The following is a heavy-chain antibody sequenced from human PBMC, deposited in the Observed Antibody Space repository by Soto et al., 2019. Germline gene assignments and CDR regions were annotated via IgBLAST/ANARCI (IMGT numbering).Heavy chain of an antibody. CDR3: ARDTDDSSAYKPDY. D-gene: IGHD3-22*01. J-gene: IGHJ4*02. Sequence: GGSLRLSCAASGFTFSSYAMSGVRQATGKGLEWVSAISGSGGSTYYADSFKGRFTISRDNSNDTLYLHMDSLRAEDTAMYYCARDTDDSSAYKPDYWGQGTLVTVSS. V-gene: IGHV3-23*01. CDR2: ISGSGGST. CDR1: GFTFSSYA.